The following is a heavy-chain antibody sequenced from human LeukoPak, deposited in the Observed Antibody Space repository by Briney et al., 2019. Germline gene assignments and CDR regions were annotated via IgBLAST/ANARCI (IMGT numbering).Heavy chain of an antibody. J-gene: IGHJ4*02. CDR1: EFTFSSHA. D-gene: IGHD5-18*01. Sequence: PGGSLRLSCAASEFTFSSHAMGWVRQAPGKGLEWVSGISGSGGSTYYADSVEGRFTIYRDNSKNTLYLQLNSLRAEDTAVYYCAKVREPNGYSYGYNYWGQGSLVTVSS. CDR3: AKVREPNGYSYGYNY. CDR2: ISGSGGST. V-gene: IGHV3-23*01.